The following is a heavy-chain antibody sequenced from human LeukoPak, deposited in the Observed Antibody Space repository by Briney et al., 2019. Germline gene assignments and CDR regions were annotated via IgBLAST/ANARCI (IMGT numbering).Heavy chain of an antibody. CDR1: GFTFSSYA. Sequence: GRSLRPSCAASGFTFSSYAMHWVRQAPGKGLEWVAVISYDGSNKYYVDSVKGRFTISRDNSKNTLYLQMNSLRAEDTAVYYCARDRTETAIDYWGQGTLVTVSS. CDR2: ISYDGSNK. V-gene: IGHV3-30-3*01. CDR3: ARDRTETAIDY. J-gene: IGHJ4*02. D-gene: IGHD2-21*02.